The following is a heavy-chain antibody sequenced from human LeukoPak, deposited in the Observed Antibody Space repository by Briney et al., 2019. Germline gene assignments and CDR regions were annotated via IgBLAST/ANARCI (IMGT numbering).Heavy chain of an antibody. J-gene: IGHJ5*02. CDR3: ARGIPLLKWFDP. CDR1: GGSFSGYY. V-gene: IGHV4-34*01. CDR2: IHQSGSA. D-gene: IGHD2-21*01. Sequence: PSETLSLTCAVYGGSFSGYYWTWIRQPPGKGLEWIGEIHQSGSANYNPSLKSRLTMSVDTSKNQFSLKMTSVTAADTAMYYCARGIPLLKWFDPWGLGTLVTVSS.